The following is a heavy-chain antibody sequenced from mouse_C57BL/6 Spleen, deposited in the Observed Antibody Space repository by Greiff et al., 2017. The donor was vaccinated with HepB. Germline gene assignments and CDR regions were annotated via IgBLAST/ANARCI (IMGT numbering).Heavy chain of an antibody. Sequence: VQLQQSGAELVRPGASVKLSCKASGYTFTDYYINWVKQRPGQGLEWIARIYPGSGNTYYNEKFKGKATLTAEKSSSTAYMQLSSLTSEDSAVYVCARGDYGSSYWFAYWGQGTLVTVSA. CDR2: IYPGSGNT. V-gene: IGHV1-76*01. J-gene: IGHJ3*01. D-gene: IGHD1-1*01. CDR1: GYTFTDYY. CDR3: ARGDYGSSYWFAY.